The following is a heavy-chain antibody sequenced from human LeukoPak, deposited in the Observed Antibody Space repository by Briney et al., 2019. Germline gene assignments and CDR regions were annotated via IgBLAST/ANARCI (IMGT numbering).Heavy chain of an antibody. CDR1: GGSISYHS. CDR2: IYDNGNT. CDR3: ARLGSAATGAPPYYYYYVDV. D-gene: IGHD1-26*01. J-gene: IGHJ6*03. Sequence: PSETLSLTCTVSGGSISYHSWSWIRQTPVKGLEWIANIYDNGNTDYSPSPQSRVTISTDTSETRFSLRLKSVTAADTAVYYCARLGSAATGAPPYYYYYVDVWGKGTTITVSS. V-gene: IGHV4-59*11.